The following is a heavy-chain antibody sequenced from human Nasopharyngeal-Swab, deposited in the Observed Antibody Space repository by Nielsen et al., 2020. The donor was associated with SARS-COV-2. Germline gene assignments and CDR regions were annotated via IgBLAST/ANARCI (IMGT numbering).Heavy chain of an antibody. V-gene: IGHV3-23*01. D-gene: IGHD7-27*01. J-gene: IGHJ4*02. CDR3: AKSHWGTATSVASWYFDY. CDR2: ISGSGDNT. CDR1: GFTFSSYA. Sequence: GESLKISCAASGFTFSSYAMSWVRQAPRKGLEWVSGISGSGDNTDYADSVKGGFTISRDNSKNTLYLQVNSLRAEDTAVYYCAKSHWGTATSVASWYFDYWGQGTLVTVSS.